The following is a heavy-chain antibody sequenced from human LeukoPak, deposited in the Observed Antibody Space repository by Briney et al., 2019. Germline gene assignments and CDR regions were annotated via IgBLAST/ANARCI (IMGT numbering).Heavy chain of an antibody. V-gene: IGHV3-30*02. Sequence: PGGSLRLSCAASGFTFSSYDMHWIRQAPGKGLDWVAFIRYDERDKYYADSVKGRFTISRDNSKNTLFLQMNNLRPEDTAVYYCAKSQLGWGQGTLVTLSS. D-gene: IGHD1-1*01. CDR2: IRYDERDK. J-gene: IGHJ4*02. CDR3: AKSQLG. CDR1: GFTFSSYD.